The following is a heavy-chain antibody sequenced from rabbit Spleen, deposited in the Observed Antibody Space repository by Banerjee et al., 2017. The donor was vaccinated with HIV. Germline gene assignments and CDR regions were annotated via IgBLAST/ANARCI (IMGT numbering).Heavy chain of an antibody. CDR1: GFSFSDRDV. CDR3: ARDTSSSFSSYGMGL. CDR2: IYAGSSGST. Sequence: QEPLEESGGGLVKPEGSLTLTCKASGFSFSDRDVMCWVRQAPGKGLECIACIYAGSSGSTYYASWAKGRFTISKTSSTTVTLQMTRLTTADTATYFCARDTSSSFSSYGMGLWGQGTLVTVS. V-gene: IGHV1S45*01. J-gene: IGHJ6*01. D-gene: IGHD1-1*01.